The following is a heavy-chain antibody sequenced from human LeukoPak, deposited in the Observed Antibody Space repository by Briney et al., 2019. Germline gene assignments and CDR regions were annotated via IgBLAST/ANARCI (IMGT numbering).Heavy chain of an antibody. Sequence: PSETLSLTCTVSGGSISSSSYYWGWIRQPPGKGLEWIGSIYYSGSTYYNPSLKSRVTISVDTSKNQFSLKLSSVTAADTAVYYCARREYSSSWYWGQGTLVTVSS. CDR2: IYYSGST. D-gene: IGHD6-13*01. J-gene: IGHJ4*02. CDR1: GGSISSSSYY. CDR3: ARREYSSSWY. V-gene: IGHV4-39*01.